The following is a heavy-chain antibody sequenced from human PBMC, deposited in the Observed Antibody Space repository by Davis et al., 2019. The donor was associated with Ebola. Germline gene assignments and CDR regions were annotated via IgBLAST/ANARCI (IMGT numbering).Heavy chain of an antibody. CDR1: GYTFTHYY. V-gene: IGHV1-46*03. J-gene: IGHJ3*02. D-gene: IGHD5-12*01. CDR3: TTPGGQDSGYDVFDI. Sequence: ASVKVSCKASGYTFTHYYMHWLRQAPGPGLEWMGMINPNDGRTIYAQKFQGRVTVTRHMSTTTVYMDLSSLRSEDTALYYCTTPGGQDSGYDVFDIWGQGTMVTVSS. CDR2: INPNDGRT.